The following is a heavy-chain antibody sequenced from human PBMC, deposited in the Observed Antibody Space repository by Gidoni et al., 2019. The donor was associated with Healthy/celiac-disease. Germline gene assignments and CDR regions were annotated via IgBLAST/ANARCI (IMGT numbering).Heavy chain of an antibody. J-gene: IGHJ6*03. Sequence: QVQLVQSGSELKKPGASVKVSCKASGYTFTSYAMNWVRQATGQGLEWMGWINTNTGNPTYAKGFTGRFVFSLDTSVSTAYLQISSLKAEDTAVYYCARRSLILLDYYYYYMDVWGKGTTVTVSS. CDR3: ARRSLILLDYYYYYMDV. CDR1: GYTFTSYA. CDR2: INTNTGNP. V-gene: IGHV7-4-1*02. D-gene: IGHD2-15*01.